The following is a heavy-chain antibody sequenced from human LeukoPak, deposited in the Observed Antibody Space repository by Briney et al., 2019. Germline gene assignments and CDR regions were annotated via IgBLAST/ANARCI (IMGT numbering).Heavy chain of an antibody. CDR2: VHLDGRT. CDR3: AREGGFYRPLDY. V-gene: IGHV4-4*02. J-gene: IGHJ4*02. CDR1: GGSITTTNW. D-gene: IGHD3-3*01. Sequence: SETLSLTCGVSGGSITTTNWWTWVRQPPGKGLEWFGEVHLDGRTNYNPSLESRLTISVDLSENHISLRLTSVTAADTAVYYCAREGGFYRPLDYSGQGTLVTVSS.